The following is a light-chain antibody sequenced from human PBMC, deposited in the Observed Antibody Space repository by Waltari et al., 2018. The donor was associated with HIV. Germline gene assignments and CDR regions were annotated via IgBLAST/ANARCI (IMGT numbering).Light chain of an antibody. J-gene: IGLJ3*02. Sequence: NFILTQPNSVSGSPGKTVTISCTRSSGNIASDSVKWYQLRPNNSPSNVIHENKQRRDRVPGRFSVLIDRSTNSASLTVSGLMAEDEADYYCLSYDGGNQVFGGGTRLTVL. CDR1: SGNIASDS. CDR2: ENK. V-gene: IGLV6-57*01. CDR3: LSYDGGNQV.